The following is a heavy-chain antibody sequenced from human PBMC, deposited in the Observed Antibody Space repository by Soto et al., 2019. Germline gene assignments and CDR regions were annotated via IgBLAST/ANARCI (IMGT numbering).Heavy chain of an antibody. CDR1: GYTFTSYD. Sequence: QVQLVQSGAEVKKPGASVKVSCKASGYTFTSYDINWVRQATGQGLEWMGWMNPNSGNTGYAQKFQGRVTMTRNTSISTAYMELSSLRSEDTAVYYCARVMLVAAAGNELFDYWGQGTLVTVSS. CDR3: ARVMLVAAAGNELFDY. D-gene: IGHD6-13*01. V-gene: IGHV1-8*01. CDR2: MNPNSGNT. J-gene: IGHJ4*02.